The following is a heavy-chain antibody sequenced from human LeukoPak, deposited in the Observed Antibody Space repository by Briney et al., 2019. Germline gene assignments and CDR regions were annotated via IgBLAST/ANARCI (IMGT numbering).Heavy chain of an antibody. D-gene: IGHD2-21*01. CDR2: FYYSGST. CDR3: ARRDPMSDALDI. J-gene: IGHJ3*02. V-gene: IGHV4-39*01. CDR1: GGSVSSSSYY. Sequence: PSETLSVTCTVSGGSVSSSSYYWGWIRQPPGKGLEWIGSFYYSGSTYYNPSLKSRVTISVDTSKNQFSLKLSSVAATDTAVYYCARRDPMSDALDIWGRGTMVTVSS.